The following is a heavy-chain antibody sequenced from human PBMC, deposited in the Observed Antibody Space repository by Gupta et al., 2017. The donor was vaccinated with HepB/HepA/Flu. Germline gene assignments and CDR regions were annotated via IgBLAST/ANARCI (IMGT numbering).Heavy chain of an antibody. Sequence: EVQLVESGGSLVQPGGSLSLSCAASGFTFSSYWMSWVRQAPGKGLEWVANIKQDGSEKYYVDSVKGRFTISRDNAKNSLYLQMNSLRAEDTAVYYCARGIAAAGDYYYYMDVWGKGTTVTVSS. CDR1: GFTFSSYW. J-gene: IGHJ6*03. CDR2: IKQDGSEK. D-gene: IGHD6-13*01. V-gene: IGHV3-7*04. CDR3: ARGIAAAGDYYYYMDV.